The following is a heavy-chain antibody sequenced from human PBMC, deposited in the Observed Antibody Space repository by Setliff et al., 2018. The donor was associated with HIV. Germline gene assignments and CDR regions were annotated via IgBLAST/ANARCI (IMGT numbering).Heavy chain of an antibody. D-gene: IGHD2-21*01. J-gene: IGHJ3*01. V-gene: IGHV4-39*02. Sequence: PSETLSLTCTVSGGSISSSSYYWGWSRQRPGKGLEWLGTIYYSANTYYNPSLKSLVTLSLNTSKNQLSLNLSSATAADTAVYYCARDDSRGPRGAFDPWGRGTMVTVSS. CDR3: ARDDSRGPRGAFDP. CDR1: GGSISSSSYY. CDR2: IYYSANT.